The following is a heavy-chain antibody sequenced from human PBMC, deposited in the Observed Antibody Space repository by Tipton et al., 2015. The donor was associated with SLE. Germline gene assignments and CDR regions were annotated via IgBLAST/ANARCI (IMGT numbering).Heavy chain of an antibody. CDR1: GFTFSSYA. V-gene: IGHV3-23*01. CDR3: ARDSRSGWSHDY. CDR2: ISGSGGST. D-gene: IGHD6-19*01. J-gene: IGHJ4*02. Sequence: SLRLSCAASGFTFSSYAMTWVRQAPGKGLEWVSVISGSGGSTYYADSVKGRFTISRDNSKNSLYLQMNSLRAEDTAVYYCARDSRSGWSHDYWGQGTLVTVSS.